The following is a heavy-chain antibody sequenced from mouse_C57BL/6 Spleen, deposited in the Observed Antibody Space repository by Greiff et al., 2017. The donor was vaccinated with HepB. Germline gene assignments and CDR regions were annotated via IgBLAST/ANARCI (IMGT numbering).Heavy chain of an antibody. J-gene: IGHJ2*01. CDR2: IRSKSNNYAT. Sequence: VQGVESGGGLVQPKGSLKLSCAASGFSFNTYAMNWVRQAPGKGLEWVARIRSKSNNYATYYADSVKDRFTISRDDSESMLYLQMNNLKTEDTAMYYCVRQGSGILDYWGQGTTLTVSS. CDR1: GFSFNTYA. V-gene: IGHV10-1*01. CDR3: VRQGSGILDY. D-gene: IGHD1-3*01.